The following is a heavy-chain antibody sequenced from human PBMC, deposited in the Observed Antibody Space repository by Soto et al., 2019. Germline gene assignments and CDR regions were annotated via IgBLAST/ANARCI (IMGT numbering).Heavy chain of an antibody. V-gene: IGHV3-23*01. CDR1: GFNFNIYA. Sequence: EARILESGGGLAQPGGSLKISCTASGFNFNIYAMSWVRQAPGKGLEWVSGISASATQTYYAESVKGRFAISRDNSKSTLYLQLDSLTPEDTARYYCAKPITAGGSNSWGTGTLVAVSS. CDR3: AKPITAGGSNS. CDR2: ISASATQT. J-gene: IGHJ5*02. D-gene: IGHD3-10*01.